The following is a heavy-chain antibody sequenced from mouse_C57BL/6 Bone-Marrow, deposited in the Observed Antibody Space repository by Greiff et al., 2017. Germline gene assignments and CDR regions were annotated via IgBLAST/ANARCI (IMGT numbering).Heavy chain of an antibody. Sequence: EVQLVESGGGLVQPGGSLKLSCAASGFTFSDYGMAWVRQAPSKGPEWVAFISNLAYSSYYADTVTGRFTISRENAKNTLYLEMSSLRSEDTAMYYCARQRGYYAMDYWGQGTSVTVSS. J-gene: IGHJ4*01. CDR2: ISNLAYSS. CDR3: ARQRGYYAMDY. CDR1: GFTFSDYG. V-gene: IGHV5-15*01.